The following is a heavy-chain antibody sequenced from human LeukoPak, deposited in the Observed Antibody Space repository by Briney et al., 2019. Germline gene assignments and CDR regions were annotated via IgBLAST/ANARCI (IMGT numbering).Heavy chain of an antibody. Sequence: SETLSLTCTVSGYSISSGYYWGWIRQPPGKGLEWIGSIYHSGSTYYNPSLKSRVTISVDKSKNQFSLKLSSETAADTAVYYCARLHGIAAAGSPIYYYYYGMDVWGQGTTVTVSS. D-gene: IGHD6-13*01. V-gene: IGHV4-38-2*02. CDR2: IYHSGST. J-gene: IGHJ6*02. CDR1: GYSISSGYY. CDR3: ARLHGIAAAGSPIYYYYYGMDV.